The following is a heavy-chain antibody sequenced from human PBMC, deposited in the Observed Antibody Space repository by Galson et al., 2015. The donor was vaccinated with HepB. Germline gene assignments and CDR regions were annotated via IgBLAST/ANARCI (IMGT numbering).Heavy chain of an antibody. J-gene: IGHJ6*03. V-gene: IGHV3-11*01. D-gene: IGHD3-22*01. CDR3: ARDYDVSGYYYYMDV. Sequence: SLRLSCAAPGFMFSDYYMTWIRQAPGKGLEWVSYISNSGSSIHYADSVKGRFTISRDNAKNSLYLQMNSLRADDTAVYYCARDYDVSGYYYYMDVWGTGTTVTVSS. CDR2: ISNSGSSI. CDR1: GFMFSDYY.